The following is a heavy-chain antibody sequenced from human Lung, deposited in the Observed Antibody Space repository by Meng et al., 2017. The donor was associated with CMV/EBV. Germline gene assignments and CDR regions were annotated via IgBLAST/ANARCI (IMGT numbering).Heavy chain of an antibody. Sequence: GEXXKIXCEASGFTFNSYSMNWVRQAPGKGLEWVANIKEDGSEQHYVESVKGRFTISRDNAKNSLYLQMNSLRAEDTAVYYCVTVRYEAKGSTYYRSFDYWXQGTXVTVSS. V-gene: IGHV3-7*01. CDR2: IKEDGSEQ. CDR1: GFTFNSYS. J-gene: IGHJ4*02. CDR3: VTVRYEAKGSTYYRSFDY. D-gene: IGHD2/OR15-2a*01.